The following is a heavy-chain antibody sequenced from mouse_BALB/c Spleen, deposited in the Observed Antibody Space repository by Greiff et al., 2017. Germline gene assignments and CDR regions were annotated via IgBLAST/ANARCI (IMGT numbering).Heavy chain of an antibody. CDR2: INPGSGGT. CDR1: GYAFTNYL. Sequence: QVQLQQSGAELVRPGTSVKVSCKASGYAFTNYLIEWVKQRPGQGLEWIGVINPGSGGTNYNEKFKGKATLTADKSSSTAYMQLSSLTSDDSAVYFCARSGYDGGYYFDYWGQGTTLTVSS. J-gene: IGHJ2*01. V-gene: IGHV1-54*03. D-gene: IGHD2-2*01. CDR3: ARSGYDGGYYFDY.